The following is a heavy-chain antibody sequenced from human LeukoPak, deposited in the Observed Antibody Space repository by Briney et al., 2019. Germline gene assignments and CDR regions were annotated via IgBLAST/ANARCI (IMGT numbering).Heavy chain of an antibody. CDR2: IYYRGIST. CDR3: ARRQSSGWYFDY. J-gene: IGHJ4*02. V-gene: IGHV4-61*08. D-gene: IGHD6-19*01. Sequence: PSETLSLTCTVSGGSISSGGYYWSWIRQHPGKGLEWIGYIYYRGISTNYNPSLKSRVTISVDTSKNQFSLKLSTVTAADTAVYYCARRQSSGWYFDYWGQGTLVTVSS. CDR1: GGSISSGGYY.